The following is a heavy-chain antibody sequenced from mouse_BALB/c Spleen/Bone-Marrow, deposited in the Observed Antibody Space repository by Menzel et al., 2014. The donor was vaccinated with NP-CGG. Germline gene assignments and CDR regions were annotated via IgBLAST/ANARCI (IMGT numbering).Heavy chain of an antibody. Sequence: EVKLVESGPSPVKPSQTLSLTCSATGDSITSGYWNWIRKFPGNKLEYMGYISYSGNTYYNPSLKSRISITRDTSKNQYYLQLNSVTTEDTATYYCATYDGYCFDYWGQGTTLTVSS. CDR2: ISYSGNT. CDR3: ATYDGYCFDY. CDR1: GDSITSGY. D-gene: IGHD2-3*01. J-gene: IGHJ2*01. V-gene: IGHV3-8*02.